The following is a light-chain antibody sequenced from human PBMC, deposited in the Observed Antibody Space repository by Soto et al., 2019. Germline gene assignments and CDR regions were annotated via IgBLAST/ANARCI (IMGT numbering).Light chain of an antibody. Sequence: QSALTQPASVSGSPGQSITISCTGTSSDVGGYNYVSWYQQHTGKAPKLIIYDVSYRPSGVSNRFSGSKSGNTASLTISGLQAEDEADYFCSSYSRRSTYVFGTGTKVTVL. CDR2: DVS. V-gene: IGLV2-14*03. J-gene: IGLJ1*01. CDR1: SSDVGGYNY. CDR3: SSYSRRSTYV.